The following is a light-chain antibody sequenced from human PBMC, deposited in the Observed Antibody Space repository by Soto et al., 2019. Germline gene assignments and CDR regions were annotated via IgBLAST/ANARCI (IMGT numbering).Light chain of an antibody. Sequence: DIQMTQSPSTLSASVGDRVTITCRASQSISSWLAWYQQKPGKAPKLLIYDASSLESGVPSRFSGSGSGTEFTLTLSSLQPDDFATYYCQQYNSYLYIFGQGTKLEIK. J-gene: IGKJ2*01. CDR3: QQYNSYLYI. CDR1: QSISSW. CDR2: DAS. V-gene: IGKV1-5*01.